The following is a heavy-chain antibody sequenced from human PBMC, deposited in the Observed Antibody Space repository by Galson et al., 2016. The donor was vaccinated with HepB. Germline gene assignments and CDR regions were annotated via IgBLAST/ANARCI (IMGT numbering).Heavy chain of an antibody. CDR2: IDAGNGNT. Sequence: SVKVSCKASGYTFTSYVMHWVRQAPGQRLEWMGWIDAGNGNTKYSQKFQSRVTITRDTSATTAYMELSSLKSEDTAVYYCARDPPRYCSGGSCNYYYDMDVWGQGTSVTVSS. V-gene: IGHV1-3*01. CDR3: ARDPPRYCSGGSCNYYYDMDV. D-gene: IGHD2-15*01. CDR1: GYTFTSYV. J-gene: IGHJ6*02.